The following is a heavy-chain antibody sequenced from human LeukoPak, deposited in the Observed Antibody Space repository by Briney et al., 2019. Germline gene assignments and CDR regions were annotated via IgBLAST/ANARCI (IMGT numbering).Heavy chain of an antibody. CDR1: GFTVSNNY. V-gene: IGHV3-23*01. CDR2: ISDSGGST. CDR3: AKLPGRAADY. J-gene: IGHJ4*02. Sequence: PGGSLRLSCAASGFTVSNNYMSWVRQAPGKGLEWVSGISDSGGSTYYADSVKGRFTISRDNSKNTLYLQMNSLRAEDTAVYYCAKLPGRAADYWGQGTLVTVSS.